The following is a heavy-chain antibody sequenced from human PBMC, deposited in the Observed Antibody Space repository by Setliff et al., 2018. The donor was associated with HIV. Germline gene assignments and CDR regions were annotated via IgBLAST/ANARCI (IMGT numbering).Heavy chain of an antibody. CDR1: GFTFSTYS. J-gene: IGHJ5*02. CDR2: IKQDGSEK. D-gene: IGHD2-8*01. CDR3: ARLLLRTNAVYGVASKWFAP. Sequence: GGSLRLSCAASGFTFSTYSMNWVRQAPGKGLEWVANIKQDGSEKYYVASVKGRFTTSRDNAKSSLYLQMNSLRVEDTAVYYCARLLLRTNAVYGVASKWFAPWGQGTLITVSS. V-gene: IGHV3-7*03.